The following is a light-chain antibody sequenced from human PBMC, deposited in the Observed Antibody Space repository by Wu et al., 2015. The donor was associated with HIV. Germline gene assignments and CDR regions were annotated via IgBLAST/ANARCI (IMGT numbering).Light chain of an antibody. Sequence: VGDRVTITCQASQDIANYLSWYQQRPGKAPELLIYDASNLETGVPSRFSGSGAGTHFTFTINSLQPADITTYYCQQYDSLPPTFGGGTKVEIK. CDR2: DAS. CDR3: QQYDSLPPT. J-gene: IGKJ4*01. CDR1: QDIANY. V-gene: IGKV1-33*01.